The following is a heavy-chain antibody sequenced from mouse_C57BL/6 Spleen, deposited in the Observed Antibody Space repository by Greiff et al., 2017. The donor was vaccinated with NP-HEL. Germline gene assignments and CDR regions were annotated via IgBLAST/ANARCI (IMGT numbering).Heavy chain of an antibody. J-gene: IGHJ1*03. CDR1: GYTFTSYW. D-gene: IGHD1-1*01. Sequence: QVHVKQSGAELAKPGASVKLSCKASGYTFTSYWMHWVKQRPGQGLEWIGYINPSSGYTKYNQKFKDKATLTADKSSSTAYMQLSSLTYEDSAVYYCVFITTVVGYFDVWGTGTTVTVSS. CDR3: VFITTVVGYFDV. V-gene: IGHV1-7*01. CDR2: INPSSGYT.